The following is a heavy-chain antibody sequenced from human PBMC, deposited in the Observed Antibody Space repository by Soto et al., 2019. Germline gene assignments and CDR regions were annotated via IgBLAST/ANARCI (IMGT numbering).Heavy chain of an antibody. J-gene: IGHJ6*03. Sequence: PSETLSLTCGVSRGSVNSPNWWSWVRQSPGKGLEWIGEIYHTGNTNTNWSLKSRLTISVDKSKNQFSLNLTSVTAADTAVYYCARMPAPYYYYMDVWGKGTTVTVSS. V-gene: IGHV4-4*02. D-gene: IGHD2-2*01. CDR2: IYHTGNT. CDR1: RGSVNSPNW. CDR3: ARMPAPYYYYMDV.